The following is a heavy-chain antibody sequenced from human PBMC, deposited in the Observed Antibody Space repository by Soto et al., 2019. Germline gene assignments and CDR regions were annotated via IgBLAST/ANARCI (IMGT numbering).Heavy chain of an antibody. CDR3: ARGDKGGFDL. V-gene: IGHV3-74*01. CDR2: IHSDGSST. Sequence: EVQLVEYEGGLVQRGGSLRLSCAASGFTFDYYWMHWVRQAPGQGLVWVSHIHSDGSSTTYADSVKGRFTISRDNAKNTLSLQMNSLRAEDTAVYYCARGDKGGFDLWGQGTTVTVSS. CDR1: GFTFDYYW. D-gene: IGHD2-21*02. J-gene: IGHJ3*01.